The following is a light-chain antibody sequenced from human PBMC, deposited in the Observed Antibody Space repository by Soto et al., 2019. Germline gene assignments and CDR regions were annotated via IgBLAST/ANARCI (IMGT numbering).Light chain of an antibody. Sequence: DIVLTQSPDSLAVSLGERATINCKSSQSVLSSSNNENYLAWYQQKPGQPPKLLIYWASTRESGVPDRFSGSGSGTDFTLTISSLQAEDVAVYFCQQYHGLPLTFGPGTKVEIK. CDR3: QQYHGLPLT. V-gene: IGKV4-1*01. CDR2: WAS. CDR1: QSVLSSSNNENY. J-gene: IGKJ3*01.